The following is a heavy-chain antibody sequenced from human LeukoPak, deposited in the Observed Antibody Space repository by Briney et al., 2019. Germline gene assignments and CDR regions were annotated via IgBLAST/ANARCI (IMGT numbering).Heavy chain of an antibody. D-gene: IGHD2-15*01. CDR2: ISAYNGNT. V-gene: IGHV1-18*01. CDR3: ARDSSVVVAAYPDY. Sequence: ASVKVSCKASGYTLTSYGTSWVRQAPGQGLEWMGWISAYNGNTNYAQKLQGRVTMTTDTSTSTAYMELRSLRSDDTAVYYCARDSSVVVAAYPDYWGQGTLVTVSS. CDR1: GYTLTSYG. J-gene: IGHJ4*02.